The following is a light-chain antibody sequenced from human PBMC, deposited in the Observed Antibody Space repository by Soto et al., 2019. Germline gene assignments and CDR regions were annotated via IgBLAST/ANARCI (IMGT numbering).Light chain of an antibody. CDR1: SSDVGSYNL. V-gene: IGLV2-23*01. J-gene: IGLJ2*01. CDR3: CSYAGSLV. CDR2: EGS. Sequence: QSVLTQPASVSGSPGQSITISCTGTSSDVGSYNLVSWYQQHPGKAPKLMIYEGSKRPSGVSNRFSGSKSGNTASLTISGLQAEDEADYYCCSYAGSLVFGGGTKLTVL.